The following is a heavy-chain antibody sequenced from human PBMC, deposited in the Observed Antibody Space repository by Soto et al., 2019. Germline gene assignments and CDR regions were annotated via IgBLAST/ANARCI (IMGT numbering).Heavy chain of an antibody. D-gene: IGHD4-17*01. CDR1: GFGFDEYR. V-gene: IGHV3-20*04. CDR2: INRHGLST. J-gene: IGHJ4*02. CDR3: ARDHRWGYQYGDYGDS. Sequence: EVQLVESGGGVVRPGGSLSLSCAASGFGFDEYRMTRVRQGPGKGQEGVATINRHGLSTTYADSVKGRFTISRDNAKNYLYLQMNSLRAEDTAFYYCARDHRWGYQYGDYGDSWGQGTLVTVSS.